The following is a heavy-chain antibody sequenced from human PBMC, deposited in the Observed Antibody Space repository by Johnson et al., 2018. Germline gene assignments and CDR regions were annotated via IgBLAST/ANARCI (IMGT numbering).Heavy chain of an antibody. J-gene: IGHJ1*01. Sequence: VQLVESGGGVVQPGTSLRLSCAASGFIFSNYDIHWVRQAPGQGLEWVSVISFDGKVSYYTESMKGRFTISRDNSKSTAYLQIDTLRADDTAMYYCANGPLIGGDIAGCHHWGQGSLVTVAS. V-gene: IGHV3-30*18. CDR3: ANGPLIGGDIAGCHH. CDR2: ISFDGKVS. CDR1: GFIFSNYD. D-gene: IGHD2-15*01.